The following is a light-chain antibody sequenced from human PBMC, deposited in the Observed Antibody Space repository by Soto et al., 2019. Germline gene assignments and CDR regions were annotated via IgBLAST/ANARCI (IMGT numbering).Light chain of an antibody. CDR3: QSHDSSVSGLQGV. V-gene: IGLV1-40*01. CDR2: ANN. Sequence: QSVLTQPPSVSGAPGQRVTISCTGSSSNIGAGYDVHWYQHLPGTAPKLLIYANNNRPSGVPGRFSGSKSGTSASLAITGLQPEDEADYYCQSHDSSVSGLQGVFGGGTKVTVL. J-gene: IGLJ3*02. CDR1: SSNIGAGYD.